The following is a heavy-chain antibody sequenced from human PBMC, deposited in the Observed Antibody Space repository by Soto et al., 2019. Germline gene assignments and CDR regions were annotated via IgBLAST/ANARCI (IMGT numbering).Heavy chain of an antibody. V-gene: IGHV3-23*01. CDR3: AKVEQWLVGAFDS. J-gene: IGHJ3*02. D-gene: IGHD6-19*01. CDR2: ISGSGGST. Sequence: GGSLRLSCAASGFTFSSYAMSWVRQAPGKGLEWVSAISGSGGSTYYADSVKGRFTISRDNSKNTLYLQMNSLRAEDTAVCYCAKVEQWLVGAFDSWGQGTMVTVSS. CDR1: GFTFSSYA.